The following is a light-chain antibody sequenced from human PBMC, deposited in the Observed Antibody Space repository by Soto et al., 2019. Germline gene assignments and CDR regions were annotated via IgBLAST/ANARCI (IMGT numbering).Light chain of an antibody. V-gene: IGKV1-5*03. Sequence: DIQVTQSPSSLSASVGDRVTIPCRASQTISNYLNWYQQKPGKAPKLLIYKASTLKSGVPSRFSGSGSGTEFSLTISSLQPDDFATYYCQQYNSYSRTFGQGTKVDIK. CDR3: QQYNSYSRT. CDR2: KAS. J-gene: IGKJ1*01. CDR1: QTISNY.